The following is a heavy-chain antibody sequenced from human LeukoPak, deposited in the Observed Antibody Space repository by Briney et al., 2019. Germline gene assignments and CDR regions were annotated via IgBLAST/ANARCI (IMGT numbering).Heavy chain of an antibody. CDR3: ARGIGYSDYEVPNNAFSFDY. CDR1: GGSFSGYY. CDR2: INHSGST. Sequence: SETLSLTCAVYGGSFSGYYWSWIRQPPGKGLEWIGEINHSGSTNYNPSLKSRVTISVDTSKNQFSLKLSSVTAADTAVYYCARGIGYSDYEVPNNAFSFDYWGQGTLVTVSS. J-gene: IGHJ4*02. V-gene: IGHV4-34*01. D-gene: IGHD5-12*01.